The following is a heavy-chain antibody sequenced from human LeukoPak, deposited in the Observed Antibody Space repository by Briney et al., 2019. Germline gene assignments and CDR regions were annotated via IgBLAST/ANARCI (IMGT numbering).Heavy chain of an antibody. J-gene: IGHJ4*02. D-gene: IGHD2-15*01. Sequence: ASVKVSCKASGYTFTSYGISWVRQAPGKGLEWMGWISAYNGNTNYAQKLQGRVTMTTDTSTRTAYMEPRSLRSDDTAVYYCARDDSDLGYCSGGSCSFDYWGQGTLVTVSS. CDR3: ARDDSDLGYCSGGSCSFDY. V-gene: IGHV1-18*01. CDR2: ISAYNGNT. CDR1: GYTFTSYG.